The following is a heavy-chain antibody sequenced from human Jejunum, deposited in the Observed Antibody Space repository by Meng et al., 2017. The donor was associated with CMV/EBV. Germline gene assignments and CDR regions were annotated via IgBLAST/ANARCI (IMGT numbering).Heavy chain of an antibody. J-gene: IGHJ4*02. CDR2: SRNRANSYTT. V-gene: IGHV3-72*01. CDR3: ARDQWLDY. D-gene: IGHD6-19*01. CDR1: GFTFSDYY. Sequence: EVQLVESGGGLVQPGGSLRLSCAASGFTFSDYYIDWVRQAPGKGLEWVGRSRNRANSYTTEYAASVKGRFSISRDDSKNSVNLQMNSLKTEDTAVYYCARDQWLDYWGQGTLVTVSS.